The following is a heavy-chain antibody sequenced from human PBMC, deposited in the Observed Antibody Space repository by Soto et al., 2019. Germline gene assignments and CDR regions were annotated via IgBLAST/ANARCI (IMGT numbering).Heavy chain of an antibody. V-gene: IGHV2-26*01. D-gene: IGHD3-10*01. CDR1: GFSLSNARMG. J-gene: IGHJ5*02. Sequence: QVTLKESGPVLVKPTETLTLTCTVSGFSLSNARMGVSWIRQPPGKALEWLAHIFSNDEKSYSTSLKSRLTIPKYTSKRQVVLPMTNMDPVDTATYYCARIRYYYGSGSLGRANWFDPWGQGTLVTVSS. CDR2: IFSNDEK. CDR3: ARIRYYYGSGSLGRANWFDP.